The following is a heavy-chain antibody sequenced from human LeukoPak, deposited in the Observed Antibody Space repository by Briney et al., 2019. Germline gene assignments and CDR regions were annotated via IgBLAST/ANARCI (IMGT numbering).Heavy chain of an antibody. Sequence: GGSLRLSCAASGLSISDYYMTWIRQAPGGGLQWIAYISSVTSAIHYANSMKGRFTMSRDNAKNSVYLQMNSLRTEDTAMYYCARVGPVSEWLANDAFDIWGQGTMVTVSS. J-gene: IGHJ3*02. CDR1: GLSISDYY. CDR2: ISSVTSAI. D-gene: IGHD6-19*01. CDR3: ARVGPVSEWLANDAFDI. V-gene: IGHV3-11*01.